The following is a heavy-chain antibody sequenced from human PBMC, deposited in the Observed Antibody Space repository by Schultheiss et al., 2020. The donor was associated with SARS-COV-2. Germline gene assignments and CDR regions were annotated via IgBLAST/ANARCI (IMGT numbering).Heavy chain of an antibody. CDR2: INHSGST. CDR3: ARGLRWSGYYFDY. V-gene: IGHV4-34*01. J-gene: IGHJ4*02. D-gene: IGHD3-3*01. Sequence: SETLSLTCAVYGGSFSGYYWSWIRQPPGKGLEWIGEINHSGSTNYNPSLKSRVTISVDTSKKQFSLSLSSVTAADTAVYYCARGLRWSGYYFDYWGQGTLVTVSS. CDR1: GGSFSGYY.